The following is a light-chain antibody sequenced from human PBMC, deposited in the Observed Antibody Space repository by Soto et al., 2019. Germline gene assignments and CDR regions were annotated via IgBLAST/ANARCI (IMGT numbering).Light chain of an antibody. J-gene: IGKJ1*01. CDR3: QQYNSYSRT. CDR2: KAS. CDR1: QSISSW. Sequence: DIQMTQSPSTLSASVGDRVTITCRASQSISSWLAWYQQKPGKAPKLLIYKASSLESGVPSRFSGSGSGTEFTLTIISLQPDEFATYYCQQYNSYSRTFGQGTKGEIK. V-gene: IGKV1-5*03.